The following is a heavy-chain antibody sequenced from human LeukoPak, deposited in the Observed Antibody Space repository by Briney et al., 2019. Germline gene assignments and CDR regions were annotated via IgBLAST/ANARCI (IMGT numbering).Heavy chain of an antibody. J-gene: IGHJ4*02. CDR2: ITDSGDGT. V-gene: IGHV3-23*01. CDR1: GFTFSRSA. Sequence: EGSLRLSCAASGFTFSRSAMSWVRQATGKGLEWVSSITDSGDGTYYADSVKGRFTISRDDSKNTLYLQMNSLRAEDTAVYYCAKDSPVATRWGQGTLVTVSS. CDR3: AKDSPVATR. D-gene: IGHD2-15*01.